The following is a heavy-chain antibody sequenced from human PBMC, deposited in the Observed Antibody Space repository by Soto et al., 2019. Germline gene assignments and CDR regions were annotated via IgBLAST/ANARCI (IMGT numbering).Heavy chain of an antibody. CDR2: ISYDGSNK. V-gene: IGHV3-30*18. CDR1: GFTFSSYG. CDR3: AKAPGMATSPWKIQNFDD. J-gene: IGHJ4*02. D-gene: IGHD5-12*01. Sequence: QVQLVESGGGVVQPGRSLRLSCAASGFTFSSYGMHWVRQAPGKGLEWVAVISYDGSNKYYADSVKGRFTISRDNSKNTLYLQMNSLRAEDTAVYYCAKAPGMATSPWKIQNFDDGGQGTLVTVSS.